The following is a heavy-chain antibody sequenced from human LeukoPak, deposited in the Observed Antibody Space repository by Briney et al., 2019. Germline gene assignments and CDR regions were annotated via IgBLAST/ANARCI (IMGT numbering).Heavy chain of an antibody. CDR1: GFTFSSYS. V-gene: IGHV3-21*01. CDR2: ISSSSSYI. J-gene: IGHJ4*02. Sequence: GGSLRLSCAASGFTFSSYSMNWVRQAPGKGLKWVSSISSSSSYIYYADSVKGRFTISRDNAKNSLYLQMNSLRAEDTAVYYCARDRDNWNDPYFDYWGQGTLVTVSS. D-gene: IGHD1-20*01. CDR3: ARDRDNWNDPYFDY.